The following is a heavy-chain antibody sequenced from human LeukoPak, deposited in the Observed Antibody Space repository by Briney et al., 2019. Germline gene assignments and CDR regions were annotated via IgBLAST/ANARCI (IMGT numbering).Heavy chain of an antibody. CDR2: IYYSGST. CDR3: ARDLGGYSDGSYYYYMDV. D-gene: IGHD5-18*01. CDR1: GGSISSGDYY. V-gene: IGHV4-61*08. J-gene: IGHJ6*03. Sequence: PSETLSLTCTVSGGSISSGDYYWSWIRQPPGKGLEWIGYIYYSGSTNYNPSLKSRVTISVDTSKNQFSLKLSSVTAADTAVYYCARDLGGYSDGSYYYYMDVWGKGTTVTVSS.